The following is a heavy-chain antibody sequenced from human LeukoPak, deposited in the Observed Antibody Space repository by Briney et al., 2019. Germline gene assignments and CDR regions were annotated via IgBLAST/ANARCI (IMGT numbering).Heavy chain of an antibody. V-gene: IGHV3-74*01. CDR3: ARICSSTDCLIPD. CDR1: GFTFSSYW. Sequence: GGSLRLSCAASGFTFSSYWMHWVRQAPGKGLVWVSRIKSDGSSTTYADSVKGRFTISRDNAKNTLYLQINSLRDEDTAVYYCARICSSTDCLIPDWGQGTLVTVSS. D-gene: IGHD2-2*01. J-gene: IGHJ4*02. CDR2: IKSDGSST.